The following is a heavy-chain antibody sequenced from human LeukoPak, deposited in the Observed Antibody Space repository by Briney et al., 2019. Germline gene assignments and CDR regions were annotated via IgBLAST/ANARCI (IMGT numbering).Heavy chain of an antibody. V-gene: IGHV3-23*01. D-gene: IGHD6-13*01. CDR1: GFTFSSYA. CDR2: ISGSGGST. Sequence: GGSLRLSCAASGFTFSSYAMSWVRQAPGKGLEWVSAISGSGGSTYYADSVKGRFTISRDNSKNSLYLQMNNLRTEDTALYYCAKANIAAAYNYYYYYYGMDVWGQGTTVTVSS. J-gene: IGHJ6*02. CDR3: AKANIAAAYNYYYYYYGMDV.